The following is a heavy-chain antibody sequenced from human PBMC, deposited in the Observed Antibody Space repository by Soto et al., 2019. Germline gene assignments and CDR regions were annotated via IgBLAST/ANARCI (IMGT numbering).Heavy chain of an antibody. CDR1: GFTVSNYW. Sequence: LRLSCAASGFTVSNYWMNWVRQAPGKGLVWVSHIKNDGTTSYADSVEGRFTVSRDDAKNSFYLQMNSLRADDTAVYYCAKDRGEEGLKFLEWFGGMDVWGHGTTVTVSS. CDR2: IKNDGTT. V-gene: IGHV3-74*01. CDR3: AKDRGEEGLKFLEWFGGMDV. D-gene: IGHD3-3*01. J-gene: IGHJ6*02.